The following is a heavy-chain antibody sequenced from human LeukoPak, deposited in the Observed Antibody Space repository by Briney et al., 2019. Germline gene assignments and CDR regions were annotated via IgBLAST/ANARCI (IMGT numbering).Heavy chain of an antibody. CDR3: ARVVGLTGYSSSWYSGYYYYMDV. V-gene: IGHV1-69*06. D-gene: IGHD6-13*01. Sequence: SVKVSCKASGGTFSGYAISWVRQAPGQGLEWMGGIIPIFGTTNYAQKFQDRVTITADKSTSTAYMELSSLRSEDTAVYYCARVVGLTGYSSSWYSGYYYYMDVWGKGTTVTVSS. CDR1: GGTFSGYA. J-gene: IGHJ6*03. CDR2: IIPIFGTT.